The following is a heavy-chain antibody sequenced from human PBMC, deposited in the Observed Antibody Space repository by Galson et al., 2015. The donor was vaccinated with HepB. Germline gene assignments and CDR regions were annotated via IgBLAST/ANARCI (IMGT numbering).Heavy chain of an antibody. J-gene: IGHJ6*02. V-gene: IGHV3-7*01. D-gene: IGHD2-15*01. CDR2: MREDGSGI. CDR1: GFSFNAFW. Sequence: SLRLSCAASGFSFNAFWMCWVRQAPGRGLEWVAHMREDGSGIQYMDSVKGRFTISRDNAKNSLYLQMNSLGAEDTAVYYCARGHYGLDVWGQGTTVTVSS. CDR3: ARGHYGLDV.